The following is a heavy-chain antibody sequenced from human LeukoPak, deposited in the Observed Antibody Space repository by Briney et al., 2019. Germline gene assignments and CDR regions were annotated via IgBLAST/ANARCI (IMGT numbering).Heavy chain of an antibody. V-gene: IGHV1-2*02. D-gene: IGHD6-6*01. J-gene: IGHJ4*02. CDR3: ARDTLSSIAARTQGSFDY. CDR2: INPNSGGT. Sequence: ASVKVSCKASGYTFTGYYMHWVRQAPGQGLEWMGWINPNSGGTNYAQKFQGRVTMTRDTSISTAYMELSRLRSDDTAVYYCARDTLSSIAARTQGSFDYWGQGTLVTVSS. CDR1: GYTFTGYY.